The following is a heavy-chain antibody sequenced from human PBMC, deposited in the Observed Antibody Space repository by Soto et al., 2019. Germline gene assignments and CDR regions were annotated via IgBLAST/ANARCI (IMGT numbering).Heavy chain of an antibody. D-gene: IGHD6-19*01. V-gene: IGHV3-30-3*01. J-gene: IGHJ4*02. CDR2: ISYDGSNK. CDR1: GFTFSSYA. CDR3: ARGGFVAGTRIPFDY. Sequence: QVQLVESGGGVVQPGRSLRLSCAASGFTFSSYAMHWVRQAPGKGLEWVAVISYDGSNKYYADSVKGRFTISRDNSKNTLYLQMNSVRAEDTAVYYCARGGFVAGTRIPFDYGGQGTLVTVSS.